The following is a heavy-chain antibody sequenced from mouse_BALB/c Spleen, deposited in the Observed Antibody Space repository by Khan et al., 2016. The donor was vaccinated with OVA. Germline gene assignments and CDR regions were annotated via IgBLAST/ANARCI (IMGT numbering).Heavy chain of an antibody. Sequence: MQLEESGAELVTPAASLKLSCTASGYNIKDIYIHWVKQRPEKGLERIRRTDPANGNTKYDPKFQGKATITADTSSNTAYLQLSSLTSGDTAVYYCRISTMNAWGQGTTLTVSS. V-gene: IGHV14-3*02. J-gene: IGHJ2*01. CDR3: RISTMNA. CDR2: TDPANGNT. CDR1: GYNIKDIY.